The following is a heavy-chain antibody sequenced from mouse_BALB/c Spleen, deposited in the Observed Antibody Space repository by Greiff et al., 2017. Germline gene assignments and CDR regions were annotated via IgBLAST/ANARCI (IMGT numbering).Heavy chain of an antibody. CDR2: IYPGNSDT. CDR1: GYTFTSYW. V-gene: IGHV1-5*01. Sequence: EVKLVESGTVLARPGASVKMSCKASGYTFTSYWMHWVKQRPGQGLEWIGAIYPGNSDTSYNQKFKGKAKLTAVTSTSTAYMELSSLTNEDSAVYYCTRGSTMITTFFAYWGQGTLVTVSA. CDR3: TRGSTMITTFFAY. J-gene: IGHJ3*01. D-gene: IGHD2-4*01.